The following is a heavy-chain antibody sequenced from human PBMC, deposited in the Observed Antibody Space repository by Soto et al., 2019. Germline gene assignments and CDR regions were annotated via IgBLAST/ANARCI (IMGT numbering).Heavy chain of an antibody. D-gene: IGHD2-15*01. CDR1: GFTFSSYG. CDR3: ARVAAATLRNPYFDY. J-gene: IGHJ4*02. V-gene: IGHV3-33*01. Sequence: GGSLRLSCAASGFTFSSYGMHWVRQAPGKGLEWVAVIWYDGSNKYYADSVKGRFTISRDNSKSTLYLQMNSLRAEDTAVYYCARVAAATLRNPYFDYWGQGTLVTVSS. CDR2: IWYDGSNK.